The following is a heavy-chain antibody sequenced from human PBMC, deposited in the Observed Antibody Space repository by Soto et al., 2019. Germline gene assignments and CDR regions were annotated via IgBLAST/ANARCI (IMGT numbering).Heavy chain of an antibody. CDR1: GFTFSNAW. CDR3: TTDSYSTIIIVRFDY. J-gene: IGHJ4*01. Sequence: GVSLRRSCAASGFTFSNAWLNWVRQAPGKGLEWVGRIKSKTDGGTTDYAEPVKGRFAISRDDSNNMVYLQMNSLKIEDTAVYYCTTDSYSTIIIVRFDYWGHGTLVTVSS. V-gene: IGHV3-15*07. D-gene: IGHD3-22*01. CDR2: IKSKTDGGTT.